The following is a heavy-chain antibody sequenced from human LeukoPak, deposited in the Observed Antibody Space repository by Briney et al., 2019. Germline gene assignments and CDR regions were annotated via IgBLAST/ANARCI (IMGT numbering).Heavy chain of an antibody. CDR1: GGTFSSYA. CDR2: IIPIFGTA. CDR3: AREVVGATLNWFDP. D-gene: IGHD1-26*01. J-gene: IGHJ5*02. V-gene: IGHV1-69*05. Sequence: SVKVSCKASGGTFSSYAISWVRQAPGQGLEWMGGIIPIFGTANYAQKFQGRVTITTDESTSTAYMELRSLGSEDTAVYYCAREVVGATLNWFDPWGQGTLVTVSS.